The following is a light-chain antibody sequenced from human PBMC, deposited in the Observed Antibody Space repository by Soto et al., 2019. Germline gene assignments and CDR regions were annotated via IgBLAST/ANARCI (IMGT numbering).Light chain of an antibody. CDR1: QDIRND. V-gene: IGKV1-17*01. J-gene: IGKJ4*01. CDR3: LQYTSYPPLT. Sequence: DIQMTQSPSSLSASVGDTVTITCRASQDIRNDLGWYQQKSGKAPRRLIYATFSLQSGVPSRFSGSGSWTEFTLTISSLQPEDFATYYCLQYTSYPPLTFGGGTKVEIK. CDR2: ATF.